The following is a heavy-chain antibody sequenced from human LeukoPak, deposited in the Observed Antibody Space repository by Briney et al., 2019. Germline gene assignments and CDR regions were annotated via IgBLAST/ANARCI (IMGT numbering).Heavy chain of an antibody. Sequence: SVKVSCKASGGTFSSYAISWVRQAPGQGLEWMGGIILIFGTANYAQKFQGRVTITADESTSTAYMELSSLRSEDTAVYYCARGKNSSPNWFDPWGQGTLVIVSS. V-gene: IGHV1-69*13. CDR2: IILIFGTA. CDR3: ARGKNSSPNWFDP. CDR1: GGTFSSYA. J-gene: IGHJ5*02. D-gene: IGHD6-19*01.